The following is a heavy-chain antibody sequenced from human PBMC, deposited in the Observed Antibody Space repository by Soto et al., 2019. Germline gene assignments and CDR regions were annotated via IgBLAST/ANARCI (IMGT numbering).Heavy chain of an antibody. CDR2: IIPIFGTA. CDR1: GGTFSSYA. Sequence: SVKVSCKASGGTFSSYAISWVRQAPGQGFEWMGGIIPIFGTANYAQKFQGRVTITADKSTSTAYMELSSLRSEDTAVYYCARDRATIFGVVIIGFYGMDVWGQGTTVTVSS. J-gene: IGHJ6*02. V-gene: IGHV1-69*06. CDR3: ARDRATIFGVVIIGFYGMDV. D-gene: IGHD3-3*01.